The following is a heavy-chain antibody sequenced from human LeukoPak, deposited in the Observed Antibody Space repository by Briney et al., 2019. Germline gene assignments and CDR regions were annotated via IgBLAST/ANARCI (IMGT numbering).Heavy chain of an antibody. CDR1: GFTFDNYA. D-gene: IGHD3-10*01. CDR2: IAWNSGNT. CDR3: DMNSYGSGSSYNPWGPFDS. V-gene: IGHV3-9*01. J-gene: IGHJ4*02. Sequence: GRSLRLSCAASGFTFDNYAMHWVRPAPGKGLEWVSGIAWNSGNTGFADSVKGRFTISRDNAENSLYLQMNSLTPEDTAFYAKDMNSYGSGSSYNPWGPFDSWGQGTLVTVSS.